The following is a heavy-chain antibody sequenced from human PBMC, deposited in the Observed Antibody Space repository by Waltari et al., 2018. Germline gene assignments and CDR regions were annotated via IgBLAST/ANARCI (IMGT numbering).Heavy chain of an antibody. Sequence: QVQLQQWGAGLLKPSETPSLTCVVYGGSFSGYYWSWIRQPPGKGLEWIGEINHSGSTNYNASLKSRVTILGDTSKNQFSLKLSSVSAADTAVYYCARGQWQPRFDPWGQGTLVTVSS. CDR1: GGSFSGYY. CDR3: ARGQWQPRFDP. D-gene: IGHD6-19*01. CDR2: INHSGST. V-gene: IGHV4-34*01. J-gene: IGHJ5*02.